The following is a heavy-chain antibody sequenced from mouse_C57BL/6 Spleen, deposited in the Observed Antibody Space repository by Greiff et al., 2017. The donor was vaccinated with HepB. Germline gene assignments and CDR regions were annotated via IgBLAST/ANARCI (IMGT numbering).Heavy chain of an antibody. Sequence: VKLMESGAELARPGASVKLSCKASGYTFTSYGISWVKQRTGQGLEWIGEIYPRSGNTYYNEKFKGKATLTADKSSSTAYMELRSLTSEDSAVYFCARCDGSYAMDYWGQGTSVTVSS. CDR1: GYTFTSYG. V-gene: IGHV1-81*01. J-gene: IGHJ4*01. D-gene: IGHD2-3*01. CDR2: IYPRSGNT. CDR3: ARCDGSYAMDY.